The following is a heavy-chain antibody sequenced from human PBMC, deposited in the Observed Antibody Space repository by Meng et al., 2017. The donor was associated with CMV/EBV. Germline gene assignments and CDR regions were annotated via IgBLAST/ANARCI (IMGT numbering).Heavy chain of an antibody. Sequence: ASVKVSCKASGYTFTSYGISWVRQAPGQGLEWMGWINPNSGGTNYAQKFQGRVTMTRDTSISTAYMELSRLRSDDTAVYYCARDPIPPSHFDYWGQGTLVTVSS. V-gene: IGHV1-2*02. CDR3: ARDPIPPSHFDY. CDR2: INPNSGGT. J-gene: IGHJ4*02. D-gene: IGHD2-21*01. CDR1: GYTFTSYG.